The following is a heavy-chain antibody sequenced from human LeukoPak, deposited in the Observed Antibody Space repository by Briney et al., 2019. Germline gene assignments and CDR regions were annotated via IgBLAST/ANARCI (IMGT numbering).Heavy chain of an antibody. D-gene: IGHD5-12*01. CDR1: GYTFTGYY. CDR2: INPNSGGT. J-gene: IGHJ3*02. V-gene: IGHV1-2*02. Sequence: GASVKVSCKASGYTFTGYYMHWVRQAPGQGLEWMGWINPNSGGTNYAQKFQGRVTMTRDTSISTAYMELSRLRSDDTAVYYCAREGIKYSASSDAFDIWGQGTMVTVSS. CDR3: AREGIKYSASSDAFDI.